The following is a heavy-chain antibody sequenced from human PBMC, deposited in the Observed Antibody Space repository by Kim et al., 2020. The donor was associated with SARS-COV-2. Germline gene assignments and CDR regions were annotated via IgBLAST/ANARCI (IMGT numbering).Heavy chain of an antibody. V-gene: IGHV3-23*01. CDR1: GFTFSSYA. CDR2: VTGTGSKT. Sequence: GGSLRLSCAASGFTFSSYAMSWVRQAPGKGLEWVSSVTGTGSKTYYADSVRGRFTISRDNSKNALYVQMNSLRAEDTALYYCERKRGYDFDMWGQGTMVT. J-gene: IGHJ3*02. D-gene: IGHD1-1*01. CDR3: ERKRGYDFDM.